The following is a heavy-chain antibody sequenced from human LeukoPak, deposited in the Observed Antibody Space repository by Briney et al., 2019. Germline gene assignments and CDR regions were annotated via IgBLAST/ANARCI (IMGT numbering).Heavy chain of an antibody. D-gene: IGHD2-15*01. Sequence: SETLSLTCAVYGGSFSGYYWSWIRQPPGKGLEWIGEINHSGSTNYNPSLKSRVTISVDTSKNQFSLKLSSVTAADTAVYYCARGRPGVSCRTWGQGTLVAVSS. V-gene: IGHV4-34*01. CDR1: GGSFSGYY. J-gene: IGHJ5*02. CDR2: INHSGST. CDR3: ARGRPGVSCRT.